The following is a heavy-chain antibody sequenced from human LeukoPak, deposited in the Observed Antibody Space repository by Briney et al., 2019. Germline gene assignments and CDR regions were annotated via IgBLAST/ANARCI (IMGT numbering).Heavy chain of an antibody. J-gene: IGHJ4*02. D-gene: IGHD3-22*01. V-gene: IGHV1-18*01. Sequence: ASVKVSFKASGYTFTIYSISWVRQAPGQGLGGMGWIGAYNGNTNYSQKLQGRVTMTTDTSTSTAYMELRSLRSDDTAVYYCARVSAIPKSYCYDSSGYPGIDYWGQGTLVTVSS. CDR2: IGAYNGNT. CDR3: ARVSAIPKSYCYDSSGYPGIDY. CDR1: GYTFTIYS.